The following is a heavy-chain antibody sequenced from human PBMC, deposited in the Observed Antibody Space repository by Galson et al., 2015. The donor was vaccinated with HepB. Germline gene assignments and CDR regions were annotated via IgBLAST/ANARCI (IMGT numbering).Heavy chain of an antibody. V-gene: IGHV3-23*01. J-gene: IGHJ4*02. D-gene: IGHD4-17*01. CDR3: AKSGGFNGDSDDY. CDR2: ISGSGGST. Sequence: SLRLSCAASGFTFSSYAMSWVRQAPGKGLEWVSAISGSGGSTYYADSVKGRFTISRDNSKNTLYLQMNSLRAEDTAVYYCAKSGGFNGDSDDYWGQGTLVTVSS. CDR1: GFTFSSYA.